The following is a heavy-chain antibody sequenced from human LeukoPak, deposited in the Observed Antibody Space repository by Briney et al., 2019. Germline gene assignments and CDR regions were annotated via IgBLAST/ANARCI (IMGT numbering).Heavy chain of an antibody. CDR2: IYYSGST. CDR1: GGSISSYY. CDR3: AREGDSSGYSD. J-gene: IGHJ4*02. V-gene: IGHV4-59*01. Sequence: PSETLSLTCTVPGGSISSYYWSWIRQPPGKGLEWIGYIYYSGSTNYNPSLKSRVTISVDTSKNQFSLKLSSVTAADTAVYYCAREGDSSGYSDWGQGTLVTVSS. D-gene: IGHD3-22*01.